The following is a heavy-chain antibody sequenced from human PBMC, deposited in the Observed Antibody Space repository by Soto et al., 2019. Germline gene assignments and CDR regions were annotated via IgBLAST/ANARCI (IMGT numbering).Heavy chain of an antibody. CDR2: INGDGRTT. D-gene: IGHD4-17*01. J-gene: IGHJ5*02. V-gene: IGHV3-74*01. CDR3: ARAAYGEYWFDP. CDR1: GFTCSGYW. Sequence: EVQLVESGGGVVPPGGSLRLSCAASGFTCSGYWMHWVRQAPGKGLMWVSRINGDGRTTNYADSVKGRCTISRENAKNTLYLQMNSLRAEYTAVYYCARAAYGEYWFDPWGQGTLVTVSS.